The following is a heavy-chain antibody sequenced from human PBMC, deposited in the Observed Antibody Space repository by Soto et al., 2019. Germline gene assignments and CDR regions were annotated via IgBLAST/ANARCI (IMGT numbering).Heavy chain of an antibody. J-gene: IGHJ4*02. Sequence: SETLSLTCTVSGGSISSYYWSWIRQPPGKGLDWIGYIYYSGSTNYNPSLKSRVTISVDTSKNQFSLKLSSVTAADTAVYYCARSVPNQQLVDYWGQGTLVTVSS. V-gene: IGHV4-59*08. CDR3: ARSVPNQQLVDY. CDR2: IYYSGST. CDR1: GGSISSYY. D-gene: IGHD6-13*01.